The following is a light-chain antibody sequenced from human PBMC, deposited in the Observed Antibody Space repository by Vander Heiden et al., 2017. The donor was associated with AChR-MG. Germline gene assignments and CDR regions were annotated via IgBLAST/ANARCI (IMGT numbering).Light chain of an antibody. CDR1: NIGTKS. Sequence: SYVLTQPPSVSVAPGQTATITCGEKNIGTKSVHWYQKKPGQAPILVVYDNRDRPSGIPERFSGSNSGNTATLTVSRVGAGDEADYYCQVWDSVSDHVVFGGGTKLTVL. J-gene: IGLJ2*01. V-gene: IGLV3-21*02. CDR2: DNR. CDR3: QVWDSVSDHVV.